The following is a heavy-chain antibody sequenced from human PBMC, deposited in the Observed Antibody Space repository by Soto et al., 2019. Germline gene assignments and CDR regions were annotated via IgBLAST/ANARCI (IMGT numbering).Heavy chain of an antibody. Sequence: ASVKVSCKASGYTFTSYAMHWVRQAPGQRLEWMGWINAGNGNTKYSQKFQGRVTITRDTSASTAYMELSSLRSEDTAVYYCARDLPNVLLWFGEFPIDDYYYGMDVWGQGTTVTVSS. D-gene: IGHD3-10*01. CDR2: INAGNGNT. CDR1: GYTFTSYA. J-gene: IGHJ6*02. CDR3: ARDLPNVLLWFGEFPIDDYYYGMDV. V-gene: IGHV1-3*01.